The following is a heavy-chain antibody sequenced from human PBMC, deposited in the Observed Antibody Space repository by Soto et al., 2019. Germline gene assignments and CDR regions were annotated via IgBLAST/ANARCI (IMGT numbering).Heavy chain of an antibody. CDR2: IIPIFGTA. D-gene: IGHD3-22*01. CDR3: ARAYSYDSSGYYGADAFDI. V-gene: IGHV1-69*06. J-gene: IGHJ3*02. CDR1: GGTFSSYA. Sequence: QVQLVQSGAEVKKPGSSVKVSCKASGGTFSSYAISWVRQAPGQGLEWMGGIIPIFGTANYAQKFQGRVTITADKSTSTAYMELSSLRSEDTAVYYCARAYSYDSSGYYGADAFDIWGQGTMVTVSS.